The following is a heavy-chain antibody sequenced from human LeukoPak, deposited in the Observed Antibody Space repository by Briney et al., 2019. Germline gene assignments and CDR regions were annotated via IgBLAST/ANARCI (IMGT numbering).Heavy chain of an antibody. Sequence: GGSLRLSCAASGFTFYSYTMNWVRQAPGKGLEWVSSISSYSDYIHYADSVKGRFTISRDNAKNSLYLQMNSLRAEDTAIYYCARVPRGNTMAQADYWGQGTLVTVPS. CDR1: GFTFYSYT. V-gene: IGHV3-21*01. CDR2: ISSYSDYI. J-gene: IGHJ4*02. CDR3: ARVPRGNTMAQADY. D-gene: IGHD3-10*01.